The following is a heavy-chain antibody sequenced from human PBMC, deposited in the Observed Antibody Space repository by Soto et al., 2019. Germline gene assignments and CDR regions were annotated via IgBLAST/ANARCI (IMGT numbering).Heavy chain of an antibody. CDR3: ARTSATGYYTGDY. Sequence: QVQLVQSGAAEKKPGASVKVSCKASGYTFTSYAMHWVRQAPGQRLERMGWINAGNGNTKYSQKFQGRVTITRDTSARSAYMELSSLRSEDTAVYYCARTSATGYYTGDYWGQGTLVTVSS. J-gene: IGHJ4*02. V-gene: IGHV1-3*05. CDR2: INAGNGNT. CDR1: GYTFTSYA. D-gene: IGHD3-9*01.